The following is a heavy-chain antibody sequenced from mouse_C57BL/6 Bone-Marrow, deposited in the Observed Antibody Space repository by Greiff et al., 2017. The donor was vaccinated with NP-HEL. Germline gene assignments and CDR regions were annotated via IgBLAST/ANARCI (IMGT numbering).Heavy chain of an antibody. CDR2: INPNNGGT. V-gene: IGHV1-18*01. D-gene: IGHD2-1*01. Sequence: EVKLQESGPELVKPGASVKIPCKASGYTFTDYNMDWVKQSHGKSLEWIGDINPNNGGTIYNQKFKGKATLTVDKSSSTAYMELRSLTSEDTAVYYCARHYGNYEWYFDVWGTGTTVTVSS. CDR3: ARHYGNYEWYFDV. CDR1: GYTFTDYN. J-gene: IGHJ1*03.